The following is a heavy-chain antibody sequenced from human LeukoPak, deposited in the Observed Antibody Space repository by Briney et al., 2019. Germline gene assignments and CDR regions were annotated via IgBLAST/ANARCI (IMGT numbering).Heavy chain of an antibody. Sequence: SETLSLTCTVSGGSISSYYWSWIRQPPGKGLGWIGYIYYSGSTNYSPSLKSRVTISVDTSKNQFSLKLSSVTAADTAVYYCARDKNYYGMDVWGQGTTVTVSS. CDR3: ARDKNYYGMDV. J-gene: IGHJ6*02. CDR2: IYYSGST. V-gene: IGHV4-59*01. CDR1: GGSISSYY.